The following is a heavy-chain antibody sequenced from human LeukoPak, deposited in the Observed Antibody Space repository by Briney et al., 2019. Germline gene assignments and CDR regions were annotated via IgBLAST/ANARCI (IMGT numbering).Heavy chain of an antibody. J-gene: IGHJ4*02. CDR2: ISYDGSNK. Sequence: GGSLRLSCAASGFTFSSYAMHWVRQAPGKGLEWVAVISYDGSNKYYADSVKGRFTISRDNSKNTLELQMNSLRAQDTAVYYCARDFGGVYGDYSPFDYWGQGTLVTVSS. V-gene: IGHV3-30-3*01. D-gene: IGHD4-17*01. CDR3: ARDFGGVYGDYSPFDY. CDR1: GFTFSSYA.